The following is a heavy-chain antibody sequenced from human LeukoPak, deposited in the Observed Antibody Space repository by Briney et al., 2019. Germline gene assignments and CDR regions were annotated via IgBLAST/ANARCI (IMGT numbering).Heavy chain of an antibody. J-gene: IGHJ5*01. CDR3: ARHGGYIYLNWFNP. V-gene: IGHV4-39*01. CDR1: GGSISGGTYY. D-gene: IGHD5-18*01. CDR2: VSYSGTT. Sequence: SETLSHTCTVSGGSISGGTYYWGWIRQPPGKGLEWIGTVSYSGTTYYKSSLKSRVTISVDTSKNQFSLYLNSVTAADTAVYYCARHGGYIYLNWFNPWGQGTLVTVSS.